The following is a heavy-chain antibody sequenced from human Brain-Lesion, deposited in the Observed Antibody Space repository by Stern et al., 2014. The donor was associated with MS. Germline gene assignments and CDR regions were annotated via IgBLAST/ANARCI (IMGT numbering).Heavy chain of an antibody. J-gene: IGHJ6*02. CDR1: GFSFSSYW. CDR2: IKQDGSEK. V-gene: IGHV3-7*01. CDR3: ARDCGVGNCAGARGYSYYYGLDV. Sequence: EVQLVESGGGLVQPGGPQRLSCAASGFSFSSYWMTWVRQAPGRGPEWVANIKQDGSEKYYVDSVKGRFTISRDNAKNSLYLQMHSLRDEDTAVYYCARDCGVGNCAGARGYSYYYGLDVWGQGTTVTVSS. D-gene: IGHD2-8*02.